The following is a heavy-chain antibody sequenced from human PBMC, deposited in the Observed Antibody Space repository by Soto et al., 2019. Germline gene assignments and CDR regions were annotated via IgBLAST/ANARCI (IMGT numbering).Heavy chain of an antibody. CDR1: GFVLSHYG. Sequence: QVQLVESGGGEVQPGRSLRLSCAASGFVLSHYGMHWVRQAPGKGLEWVAVTSFDGKNQYYADSVKGRFTISKDRSKSTLYLQMNSLISADTALYYCGKADGDYDGAVDFWGQGTLVTFSS. V-gene: IGHV3-30*03. CDR3: GKADGDYDGAVDF. D-gene: IGHD4-17*01. J-gene: IGHJ4*02. CDR2: TSFDGKNQ.